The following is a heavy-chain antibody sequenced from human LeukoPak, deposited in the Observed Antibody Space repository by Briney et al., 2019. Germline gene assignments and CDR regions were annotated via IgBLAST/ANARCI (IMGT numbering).Heavy chain of an antibody. CDR1: GYTFTSYG. Sequence: ASVKVSCKASGYTFTSYGISWVRQAPGQGLEWMGWISAYNGNTNYAQKLQGRVTMTTDTSTSTAYMELRSLRSDDTAVYYCAGVSMIVVVDAFDIWGQGTMVTVSS. V-gene: IGHV1-18*01. CDR2: ISAYNGNT. CDR3: AGVSMIVVVDAFDI. D-gene: IGHD3-22*01. J-gene: IGHJ3*02.